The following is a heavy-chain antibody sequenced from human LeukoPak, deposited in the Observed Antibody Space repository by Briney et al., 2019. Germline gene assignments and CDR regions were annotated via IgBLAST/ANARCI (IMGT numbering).Heavy chain of an antibody. CDR3: ARAGYSSGWYVAKIDY. D-gene: IGHD6-19*01. V-gene: IGHV1-2*02. CDR2: INPNSGGT. CDR1: GYTFTGYY. Sequence: ASVKVSSKASGYTFTGYYMHWVRQAPGQGLGWMGWINPNSGGTNYAQKFQGRVTMTRDTSISTAYMELSRLRSDDTAVYYCARAGYSSGWYVAKIDYWGQGTLVTVSS. J-gene: IGHJ4*02.